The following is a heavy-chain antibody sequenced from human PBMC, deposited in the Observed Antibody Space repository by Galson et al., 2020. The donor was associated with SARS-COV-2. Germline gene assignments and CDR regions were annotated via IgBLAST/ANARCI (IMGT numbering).Heavy chain of an antibody. D-gene: IGHD2-15*01. CDR3: GHRRLYCSGGSCYSGRFGMYV. J-gene: IGHJ6*02. Sequence: NKSGPTLAKPTKTLTLTCTFSGFSLSTSGVGVGWIRQPPGKALEWLALIYWNDDKRYSPSLKSRLTITKDTSKNQVVLTMTNMDPVDTATYYGGHRRLYCSGGSCYSGRFGMYVWGQETTVTFSS. CDR2: IYWNDDK. CDR1: GFSLSTSGVG. V-gene: IGHV2-5*01.